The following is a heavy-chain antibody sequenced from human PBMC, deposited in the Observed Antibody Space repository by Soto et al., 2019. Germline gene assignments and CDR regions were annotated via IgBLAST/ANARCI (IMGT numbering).Heavy chain of an antibody. Sequence: QVQLVQSGAEVKKPGASVKVSCKASGYTFITYGVSWVRQAPGQGLDWLGWISSYNGNTRYAERLKGRVTMTTDTTTNTAYMELRNLRSGDTAVYYCARGPTDYYDNSANYFLDYWGQGTLVTVSS. CDR2: ISSYNGNT. CDR1: GYTFITYG. V-gene: IGHV1-18*01. D-gene: IGHD3-22*01. CDR3: ARGPTDYYDNSANYFLDY. J-gene: IGHJ4*02.